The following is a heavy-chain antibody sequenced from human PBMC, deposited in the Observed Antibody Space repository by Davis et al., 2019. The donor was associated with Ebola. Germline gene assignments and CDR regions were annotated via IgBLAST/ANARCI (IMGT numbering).Heavy chain of an antibody. Sequence: ASEKVSCKASGYTFTSYAMNWVRQAPGQGLEWMGWINTNTGNPTYAQGFTGRFVFSLDTSVSTAYLQISSLKAEDTAVYYCARTVSSSWTYYFDYWGQGTLVTVSS. D-gene: IGHD6-13*01. V-gene: IGHV7-4-1*02. CDR2: INTNTGNP. CDR3: ARTVSSSWTYYFDY. J-gene: IGHJ4*02. CDR1: GYTFTSYA.